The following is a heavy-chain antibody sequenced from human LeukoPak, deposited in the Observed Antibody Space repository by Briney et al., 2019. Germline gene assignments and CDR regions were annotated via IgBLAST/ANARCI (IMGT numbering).Heavy chain of an antibody. CDR3: ARDRQWLGPLHDAFDI. V-gene: IGHV3-21*01. D-gene: IGHD6-19*01. J-gene: IGHJ3*02. Sequence: GGSLRLSCAASGFTFSSYSMSWVRQAPGKGLEWVSSISSSSSYIYYADSVKGRFTIPRDNAKNSLYLQMNSLRAEDTAVYYCARDRQWLGPLHDAFDIWGQGTMVTVSS. CDR2: ISSSSSYI. CDR1: GFTFSSYS.